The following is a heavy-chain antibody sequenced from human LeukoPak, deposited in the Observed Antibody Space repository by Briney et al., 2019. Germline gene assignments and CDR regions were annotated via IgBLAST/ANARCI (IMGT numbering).Heavy chain of an antibody. V-gene: IGHV4-38-2*01. CDR3: VRHPRYSTGWAIDY. J-gene: IGHJ4*02. D-gene: IGHD6-19*01. CDR1: GYSISNAYY. Sequence: PSETLSLTCGVSGYSISNAYYWGWIRQPPGKALEWIASMYHSGSTYYNPSLKSRVTISVDTSKNQFSLKLNSVTAADTAVYYCVRHPRYSTGWAIDYWGQGTLVTVSP. CDR2: MYHSGST.